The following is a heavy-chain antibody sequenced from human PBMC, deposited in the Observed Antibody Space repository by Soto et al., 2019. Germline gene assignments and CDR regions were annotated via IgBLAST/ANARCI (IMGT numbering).Heavy chain of an antibody. D-gene: IGHD2-15*01. CDR2: IYYSGST. Sequence: SETLSLTCTVSGGSISSSSDYWGWIRQPPGKGLEWIGSIYYSGSTYYNPSLKSRVTISVDTSKNQFSLKLSSVTAADTAVYYCARHGQYCSGGSCYSGLYNWFDPWGQGTLVTVSS. CDR1: GGSISSSSDY. J-gene: IGHJ5*02. V-gene: IGHV4-39*01. CDR3: ARHGQYCSGGSCYSGLYNWFDP.